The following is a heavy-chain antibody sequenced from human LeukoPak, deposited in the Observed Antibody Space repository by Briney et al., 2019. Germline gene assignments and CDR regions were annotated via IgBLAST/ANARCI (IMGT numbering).Heavy chain of an antibody. V-gene: IGHV1-2*02. CDR1: GYIFTGYY. CDR3: ARSTGTTFGFSDF. CDR2: SNPNSGGT. D-gene: IGHD3-16*01. Sequence: ASVKVSCKASGYIFTGYYMHWVRQAPGQGLEWMGWSNPNSGGTNYAQKFQGRVTMTRDPSISTAYMELSRLRSDDTAVYYCARSTGTTFGFSDFWGQGTLVTVSS. J-gene: IGHJ4*02.